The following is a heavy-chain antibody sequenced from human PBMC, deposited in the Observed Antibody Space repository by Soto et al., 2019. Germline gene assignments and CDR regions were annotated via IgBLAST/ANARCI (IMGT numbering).Heavy chain of an antibody. CDR1: GFTFSSYA. CDR3: AKDFSPEEWVLYGMDV. CDR2: ISGSGGST. D-gene: IGHD5-12*01. Sequence: PGGSLRLSCAASGFTFSSYAMSWVRQAPGKGLEWVSAISGSGGSTYYADSVKGRFTISRDNSKNTLCLQMNSLRAEDTAVYYCAKDFSPEEWVLYGMDVWGQGTTVTVSS. V-gene: IGHV3-23*01. J-gene: IGHJ6*02.